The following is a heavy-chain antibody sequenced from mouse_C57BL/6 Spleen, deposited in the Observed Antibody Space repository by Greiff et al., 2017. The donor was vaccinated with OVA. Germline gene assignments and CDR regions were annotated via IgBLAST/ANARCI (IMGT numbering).Heavy chain of an antibody. D-gene: IGHD4-1*01. J-gene: IGHJ3*01. V-gene: IGHV2-6*01. Sequence: QVQLQQSGPGLVAPSQSLSITCTVSGFSLTSYGVDWVRQSPGKGLEWLGVIWGVGSTNYNSALKSRLSISKDNSKSQVFLKMNSLQTDDTAMYYCASELTGTRGFAYWGQGTLVTVSA. CDR2: IWGVGST. CDR1: GFSLTSYG. CDR3: ASELTGTRGFAY.